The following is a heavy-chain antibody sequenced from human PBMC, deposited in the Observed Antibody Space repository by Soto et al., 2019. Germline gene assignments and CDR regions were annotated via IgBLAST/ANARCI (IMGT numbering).Heavy chain of an antibody. D-gene: IGHD3-16*01. CDR1: GYTFTNYD. CDR2: MNPDSGNT. J-gene: IGHJ5*02. Sequence: QVQLVQSGAEVKKPGASVKVSCKASGYTFTNYDIHWVRQATGPGLEWMGWMNPDSGNTGQSKQFQGRVTMPRDTSIRTAYMEMSSPRSEDTAVYYCARGRFRRTWFDPWGQGTLVTVSS. CDR3: ARGRFRRTWFDP. V-gene: IGHV1-8*01.